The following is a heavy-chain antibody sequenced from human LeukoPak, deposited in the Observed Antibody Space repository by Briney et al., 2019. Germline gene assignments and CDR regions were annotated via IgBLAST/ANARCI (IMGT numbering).Heavy chain of an antibody. CDR1: GYTFTSYD. CDR2: MNPNSGNT. Sequence: AASVKVSCKASGYTFTSYDINWVRQATGQGLEWMGWMNPNSGNTGYAQKFQGRVTMTRNTSISTAYMELSSLRSEDTAVYYCARGAVRVRYRWFDPWGQGTLVTVSS. J-gene: IGHJ5*02. CDR3: ARGAVRVRYRWFDP. V-gene: IGHV1-8*01. D-gene: IGHD3-10*01.